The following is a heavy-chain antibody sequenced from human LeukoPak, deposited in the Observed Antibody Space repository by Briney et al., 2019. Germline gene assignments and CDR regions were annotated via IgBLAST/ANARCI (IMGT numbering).Heavy chain of an antibody. Sequence: SETLSLTCAVYGGSFSGYYWSWIRQPPGKGLEWIGEINHSGSTNYNPSLKSRVTISVDTSKNQFSLKLSSVTAADTAVYYCARRAAAGREYFQHWGQGTLVTVSS. CDR1: GGSFSGYY. V-gene: IGHV4-34*01. J-gene: IGHJ1*01. CDR3: ARRAAAGREYFQH. CDR2: INHSGST. D-gene: IGHD6-13*01.